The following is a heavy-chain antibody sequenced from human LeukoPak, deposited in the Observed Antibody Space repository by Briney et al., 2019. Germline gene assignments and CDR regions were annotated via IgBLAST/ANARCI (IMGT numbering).Heavy chain of an antibody. CDR1: GFTFSSYA. CDR2: ISASGDRT. J-gene: IGHJ5*02. V-gene: IGHV3-23*01. D-gene: IGHD4-17*01. Sequence: GGSLRLSCAASGFTFSSYAMSWVRQAPGRGLEWVSAISASGDRTYYADSVKGRFTISRDNYKNTLYLQMNSLRVEDTAVYYCASNWLAVTTNANWFDPWGQGTLVTVSS. CDR3: ASNWLAVTTNANWFDP.